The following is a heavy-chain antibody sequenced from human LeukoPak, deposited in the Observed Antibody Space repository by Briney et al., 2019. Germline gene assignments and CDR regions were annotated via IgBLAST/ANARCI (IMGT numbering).Heavy chain of an antibody. V-gene: IGHV4-39*07. CDR3: ARVEVNYDFWSGYAYYMDV. CDR2: IYYSGST. CDR1: GGSISNSGYY. Sequence: SETLSLTCTVSGGSISNSGYYWAWIRQPPGQGLEWIGNIYYSGSTFYNSSLRSRVTISVDTSKNQFSLKLSSVTAADTAVYYCARVEVNYDFWSGYAYYMDVWGKGTTVTVSS. D-gene: IGHD3-3*01. J-gene: IGHJ6*03.